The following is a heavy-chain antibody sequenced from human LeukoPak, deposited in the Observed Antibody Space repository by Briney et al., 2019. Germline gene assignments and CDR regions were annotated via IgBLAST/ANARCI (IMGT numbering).Heavy chain of an antibody. CDR2: ISHSGSA. V-gene: IGHV4/OR15-8*01. Sequence: PSETLSLTCVVSGGSVTSSQWWSWVRQPPGKGLEWVGEISHSGSANYNPSFKSRVTISLDKSKNHVSLTLNSVTAADTAVFYCATTHYYYYYITVWGKGTTVTVSS. CDR1: GGSVTSSQW. CDR3: ATTHYYYYYITV. J-gene: IGHJ6*03.